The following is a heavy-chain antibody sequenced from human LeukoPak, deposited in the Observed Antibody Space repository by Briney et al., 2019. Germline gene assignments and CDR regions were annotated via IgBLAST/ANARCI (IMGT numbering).Heavy chain of an antibody. CDR1: GYSFTSYW. V-gene: IGHV5-10-1*01. Sequence: RGESLKISCKGSGYSFTSYWLSLVRQMPGKGLECMGRIDPSDSYTNYSPSFQGHVTISADKSISTAYLQWSSLKASDTAMYYCASGGFGKPDYYYYGMDVWGQGTTVTVSS. CDR2: IDPSDSYT. J-gene: IGHJ6*02. CDR3: ASGGFGKPDYYYYGMDV. D-gene: IGHD3-10*01.